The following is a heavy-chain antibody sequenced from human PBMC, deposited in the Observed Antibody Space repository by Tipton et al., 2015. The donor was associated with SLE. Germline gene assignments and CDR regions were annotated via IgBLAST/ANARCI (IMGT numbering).Heavy chain of an antibody. CDR3: VKDGDYGSGTDPLLDY. CDR1: GFSFSSTG. D-gene: IGHD3-10*01. Sequence: SLRLSCAASGFSFSSTGMHWVRQAPGKELEWVAVISNDGKNKYYGDSVKGRFTISRDNSKNTLFLEMNSLPLEDAAVYYCVKDGDYGSGTDPLLDYWGQGTLVTVSS. V-gene: IGHV3-30*18. CDR2: ISNDGKNK. J-gene: IGHJ4*02.